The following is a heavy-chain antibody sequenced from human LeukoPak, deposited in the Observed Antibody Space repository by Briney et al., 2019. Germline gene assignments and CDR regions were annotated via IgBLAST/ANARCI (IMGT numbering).Heavy chain of an antibody. CDR3: ARGHPLKAVWFDP. CDR1: GGSISSYY. Sequence: SETLSLTCTVSGGSISSYYWSWIRQPPGKGLEWIGYIYYSGSTNYNPSLKSRVTISVDTSKNQFSLKLSSVTAADTAVYYCARGHPLKAVWFDPWGQGTLVTVSS. J-gene: IGHJ5*02. V-gene: IGHV4-59*08. CDR2: IYYSGST.